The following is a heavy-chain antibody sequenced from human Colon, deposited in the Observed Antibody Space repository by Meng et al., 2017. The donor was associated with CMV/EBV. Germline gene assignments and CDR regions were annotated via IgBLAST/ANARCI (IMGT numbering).Heavy chain of an antibody. CDR2: IHHSGSV. Sequence: GGSISSGGSSWSWFRQHPGKGLEWIGHIHHSGSVFYNPSLKSRVTVSVDTSKNQFSLRLSSVTAADTAMYYCARWADYGGNSFFDYWGQGTLVTVSS. CDR1: GGSISSGGSS. CDR3: ARWADYGGNSFFDY. D-gene: IGHD4-23*01. V-gene: IGHV4-31*02. J-gene: IGHJ4*02.